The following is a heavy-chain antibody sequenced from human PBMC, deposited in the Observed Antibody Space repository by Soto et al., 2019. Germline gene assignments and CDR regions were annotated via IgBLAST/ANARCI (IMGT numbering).Heavy chain of an antibody. V-gene: IGHV1-8*01. Sequence: ASVKVSCKASGYTFARHDINWVRQAPGQGLEWIGWVNPKSANTGYAQKFQGRVTMMRDSSTTTAYMELRSLTSEDTAMYYCVREGLYGSSQDNTFDSWGRGTMVSVSS. J-gene: IGHJ3*02. CDR1: GYTFARHD. CDR3: VREGLYGSSQDNTFDS. CDR2: VNPKSANT. D-gene: IGHD6-13*01.